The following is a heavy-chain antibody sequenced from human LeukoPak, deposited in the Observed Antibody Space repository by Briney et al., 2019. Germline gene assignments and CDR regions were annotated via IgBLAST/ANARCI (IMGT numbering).Heavy chain of an antibody. CDR3: ARSNQADDY. Sequence: PGGSLRLSCAASGFTFSDYWMHWVRQVPGKGLVWVSRINSGGSRTTYADSVKGRFTISRDNAENTLYLQMDSLRAEDTGVYYCARSNQADDYWGQGTLVTVSS. CDR1: GFTFSDYW. J-gene: IGHJ4*02. D-gene: IGHD1-14*01. V-gene: IGHV3-74*01. CDR2: INSGGSRT.